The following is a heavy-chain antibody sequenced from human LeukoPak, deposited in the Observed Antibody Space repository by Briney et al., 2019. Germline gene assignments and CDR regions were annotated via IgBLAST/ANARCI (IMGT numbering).Heavy chain of an antibody. J-gene: IGHJ2*01. V-gene: IGHV4-39*07. D-gene: IGHD7-27*01. Sequence: SETLSLTCTVSGGSISSSSYYWGWIRQPPGKGLEWIGSIYYSGSTYYNPSLKSRVTISADTSKNQFSLKLSSVTAADTAVYYCARDRDSLGLWGRGTLVTVSS. CDR1: GGSISSSSYY. CDR3: ARDRDSLGL. CDR2: IYYSGST.